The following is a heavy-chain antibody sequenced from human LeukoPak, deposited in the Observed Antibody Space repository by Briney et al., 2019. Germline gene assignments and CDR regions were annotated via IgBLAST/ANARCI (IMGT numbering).Heavy chain of an antibody. D-gene: IGHD5-12*01. Sequence: PSETLSLTCAVYGGSFSGYYWSWIRQPPGKGLEWIGYIYYSGSTNYNPSLKSRVTISVDTSKNQFSLKLSSVTAADTAVYYCARIYSDYSGYDYLAFDYWGQGTLVTVSS. J-gene: IGHJ4*02. CDR2: IYYSGST. V-gene: IGHV4-59*01. CDR1: GGSFSGYY. CDR3: ARIYSDYSGYDYLAFDY.